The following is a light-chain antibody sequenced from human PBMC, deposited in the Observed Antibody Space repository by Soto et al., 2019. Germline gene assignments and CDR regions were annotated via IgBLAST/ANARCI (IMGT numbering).Light chain of an antibody. CDR2: GAS. V-gene: IGKV3-20*01. CDR1: QSVGSSY. J-gene: IGKJ1*01. Sequence: ETVLTQSPGTLSLSPGERATLSCRASQSVGSSYLAWYQQKPAQAPRLLIYGASNRATGIPDRFSGSGSGTDFTLTISRLVAEDVAVYYCQHFCSSPPSWSFGPGTKVEVK. CDR3: QHFCSSPPSWS.